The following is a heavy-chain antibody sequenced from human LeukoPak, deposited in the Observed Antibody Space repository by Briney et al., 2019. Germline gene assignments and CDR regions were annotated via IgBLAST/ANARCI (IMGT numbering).Heavy chain of an antibody. CDR3: ARGSFSGGWEI. CDR1: GGSFSSYY. Sequence: SETLSLTCTVSGGSFSSYYWNWIRQSAGEGLEWIGRIYISGSTNYNPSLKRRVTMSVDTSKNQFSLNLNSVTAADTAVYYCARGSFSGGWEIWGQGTLVTVSS. D-gene: IGHD2-15*01. J-gene: IGHJ4*02. CDR2: IYISGST. V-gene: IGHV4-4*07.